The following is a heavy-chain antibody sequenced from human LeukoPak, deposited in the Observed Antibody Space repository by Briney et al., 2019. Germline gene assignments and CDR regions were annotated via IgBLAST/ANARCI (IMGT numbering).Heavy chain of an antibody. D-gene: IGHD3-22*01. CDR2: INAGNGNT. CDR1: GYTFTSYG. J-gene: IGHJ6*02. V-gene: IGHV1-3*01. CDR3: ARDYASNNHYYHTPDRLTGNYYYYGMDV. Sequence: ASVKVSCKASGYTFTSYGISWVRQAPGQRLEWMGWINAGNGNTKYSQKFQGRVTITRDTSASTAYMELSSLRSEDTAVYYCARDYASNNHYYHTPDRLTGNYYYYGMDVWGQGTTVTVSS.